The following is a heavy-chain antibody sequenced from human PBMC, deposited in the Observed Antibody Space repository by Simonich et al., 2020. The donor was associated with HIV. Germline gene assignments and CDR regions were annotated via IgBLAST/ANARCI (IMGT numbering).Heavy chain of an antibody. Sequence: QVQLQQWGAGLLKPSETLSLTCAVYGGSFSGYYWSWIRQPPGKGLGWSGEINHSGSTNSNPALKSQVTISVDTSKNQFSLKLSSVTAADTAVYYCARGGYCSGGSCYPLFSRYGMDVWGQGTTVTVSS. J-gene: IGHJ6*02. CDR1: GGSFSGYY. CDR2: INHSGST. V-gene: IGHV4-34*01. D-gene: IGHD2-15*01. CDR3: ARGGYCSGGSCYPLFSRYGMDV.